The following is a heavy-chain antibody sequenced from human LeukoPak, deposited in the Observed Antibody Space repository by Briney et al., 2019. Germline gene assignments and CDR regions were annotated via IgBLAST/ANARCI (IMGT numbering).Heavy chain of an antibody. D-gene: IGHD4/OR15-4a*01. CDR3: ARRASAYSHPYDY. V-gene: IGHV3-53*01. J-gene: IGHJ4*02. CDR2: IYSDNT. CDR1: GFTFSSNS. Sequence: GGSLRLSCTVSGFTFSSNSMSWVRQAPGKGLEWVSFIYSDNTHYSDSVKGRFTISIDNSKNTLYLQMNSLRAEDTAVYYCARRASAYSHPYDYWGQGTLVTVSS.